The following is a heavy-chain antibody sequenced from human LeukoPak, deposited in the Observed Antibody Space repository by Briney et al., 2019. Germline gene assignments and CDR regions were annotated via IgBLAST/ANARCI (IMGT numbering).Heavy chain of an antibody. J-gene: IGHJ4*02. CDR2: ISSSSSYI. CDR3: ARERQLGATPFDY. CDR1: GFTFSSYS. Sequence: GGSLRLSCAASGFTFSSYSMNWVRQAPGKGLEWVSSISSSSSYIYSADSLKGRFTISRDNSKNTLFLQMNSLRDEDTAVCYCARERQLGATPFDYWGQGSLVTVSS. V-gene: IGHV3-21*01. D-gene: IGHD1-26*01.